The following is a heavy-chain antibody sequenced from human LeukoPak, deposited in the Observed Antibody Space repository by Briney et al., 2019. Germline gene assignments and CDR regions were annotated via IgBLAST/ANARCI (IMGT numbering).Heavy chain of an antibody. Sequence: PGGSLRLSCAASGFTFSSYAMHWVRQAPGKGLEYVSGISSNGGSTNYANSVKGRFTISRDNSKNTLYLQMASLRVEDMAVYYCARDPRGSNAYWGQGTLVTVSS. D-gene: IGHD1-26*01. CDR3: ARDPRGSNAY. CDR1: GFTFSSYA. J-gene: IGHJ4*02. CDR2: ISSNGGST. V-gene: IGHV3-64*01.